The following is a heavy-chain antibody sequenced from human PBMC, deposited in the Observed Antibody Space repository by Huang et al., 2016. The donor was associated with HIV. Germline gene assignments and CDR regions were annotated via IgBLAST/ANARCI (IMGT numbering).Heavy chain of an antibody. Sequence: EVQLVQSGADVKKPGESLKISCRGFGYNFASYGIAWVRQMPGKGLEWRGSIYPGDSDTTYSPSFQGHVTVSVDKSISTAYLRWSSLRASDSAMYYCGRRTRGRGLDYWGQGTLVTVSS. CDR3: GRRTRGRGLDY. V-gene: IGHV5-51*03. D-gene: IGHD1-26*01. CDR1: GYNFASYG. J-gene: IGHJ4*02. CDR2: IYPGDSDT.